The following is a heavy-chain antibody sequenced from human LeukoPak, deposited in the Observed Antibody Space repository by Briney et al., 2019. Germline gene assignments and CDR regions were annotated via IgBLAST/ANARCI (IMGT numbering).Heavy chain of an antibody. Sequence: SETLSLTCTVSGGSISSYYWSWIRQPPGKGLEWIGYIYYSGSTNYNPSLKSRVTISVDTSKNQFSLKLSSGTAADTAVYYCARGGRSDFWSGYLYYWGQGTLVTVSS. V-gene: IGHV4-59*01. CDR3: ARGGRSDFWSGYLYY. CDR2: IYYSGST. J-gene: IGHJ4*02. D-gene: IGHD3-3*01. CDR1: GGSISSYY.